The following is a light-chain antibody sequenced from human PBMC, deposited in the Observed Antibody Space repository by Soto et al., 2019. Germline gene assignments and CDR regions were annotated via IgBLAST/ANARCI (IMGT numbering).Light chain of an antibody. V-gene: IGKV1-27*01. J-gene: IGKJ1*01. CDR2: AAS. CDR1: QGISNY. Sequence: DIQMTQSPSSLSASVGDRVTITCRASQGISNYLAWYQQKPGKVPKLLIYAASTLHSGVPSRFSGSESGTDFTLTISSLQPEDVATYYCQKYNSAPPWTFGQGTKVEIK. CDR3: QKYNSAPPWT.